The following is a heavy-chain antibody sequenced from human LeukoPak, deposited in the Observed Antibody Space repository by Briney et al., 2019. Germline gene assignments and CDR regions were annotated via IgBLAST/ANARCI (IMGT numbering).Heavy chain of an antibody. D-gene: IGHD6-13*01. CDR3: ARDLTLRSSPAPPNDYDY. J-gene: IGHJ4*02. CDR1: GFTFSSYA. CDR2: ISGSGGST. Sequence: PGGSLRLSCAASGFTFSSYAMSWVRQAPGKGLEWVSAISGSGGSTYYADSVKGRFTISRDNSKNTLYLQMNSLRAEDTAVYYCARDLTLRSSPAPPNDYDYWGQGTLVTVSS. V-gene: IGHV3-23*01.